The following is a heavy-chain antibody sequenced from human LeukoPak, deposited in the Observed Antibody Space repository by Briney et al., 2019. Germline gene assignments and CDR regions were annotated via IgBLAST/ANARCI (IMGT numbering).Heavy chain of an antibody. V-gene: IGHV1-2*02. D-gene: IGHD1-1*01. CDR3: ARWKLVNWFDP. CDR2: INPNSGGT. Sequence: ASVKVSCKASGGTFSSYAISWVRQAPGQGLGWMGWINPNSGGTNYAQKFQGRVTMTRDTSISTAYMELSRLRSDDTAVYYCARWKLVNWFDPWGQGTLVTVSS. CDR1: GGTFSSYA. J-gene: IGHJ5*02.